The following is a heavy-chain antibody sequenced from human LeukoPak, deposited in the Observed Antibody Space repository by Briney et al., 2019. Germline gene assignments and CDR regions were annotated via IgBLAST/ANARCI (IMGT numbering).Heavy chain of an antibody. V-gene: IGHV3-7*03. CDR1: GFMFSSNW. D-gene: IGHD5-24*01. CDR3: AKEGRSLQTY. J-gene: IGHJ4*02. CDR2: IKEDGTET. Sequence: GGSLRLSCAASGFMFSSNWMSWVRLAPGKGLEWVANIKEDGTETYYVDSVKGRFTISRDNAKNSLYLQMNSLRVEDTAVYYCAKEGRSLQTYWGEGTLVTVSS.